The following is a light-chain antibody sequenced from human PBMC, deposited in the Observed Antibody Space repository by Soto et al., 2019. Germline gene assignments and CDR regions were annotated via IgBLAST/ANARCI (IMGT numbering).Light chain of an antibody. V-gene: IGKV2D-29*02. J-gene: IGKJ5*01. CDR3: MQSTQLPPT. CDR1: QSLLHITGETF. Sequence: DVVMTQNQLSLSVAPGQPASISCKSSQSLLHITGETFLFWYLQKPGQSPQLLIYEVSTRVSGVPGRFSGSGSGTDFTLEISRVETDDVGIYDCMQSTQLPPTVGQGTRLEIK. CDR2: EVS.